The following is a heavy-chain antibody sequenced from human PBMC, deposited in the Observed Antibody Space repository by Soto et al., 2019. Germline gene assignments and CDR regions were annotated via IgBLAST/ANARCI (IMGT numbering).Heavy chain of an antibody. CDR1: GGSISSSSYY. V-gene: IGHV4-39*01. CDR2: IYYSGST. J-gene: IGHJ5*02. D-gene: IGHD4-17*01. CDR3: ARQESTTNWFDP. Sequence: SETLSLTCIVSGGSISSSSYYWGWIRQPPGKGLEWIGSIYYSGSTYYNPSLKSRVTISVDTSKNQFSLKLSSVTAADTAVYYCARQESTTNWFDPWGQGTLVTVSS.